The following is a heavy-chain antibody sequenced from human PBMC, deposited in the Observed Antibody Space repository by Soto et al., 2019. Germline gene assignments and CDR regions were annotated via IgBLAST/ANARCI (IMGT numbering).Heavy chain of an antibody. J-gene: IGHJ4*02. Sequence: DVQLVESGGGLVQPGRSLRLSCAASGFTFDDYAMHWVRQAPGKGLEWVSGISWNSGSIGYADSVKGRFTISRDNAKNSLYLQMNSLRAEDTALYYCAKGGYSYGYTDYFDYWGQGTLVTVSS. CDR1: GFTFDDYA. D-gene: IGHD5-18*01. V-gene: IGHV3-9*01. CDR3: AKGGYSYGYTDYFDY. CDR2: ISWNSGSI.